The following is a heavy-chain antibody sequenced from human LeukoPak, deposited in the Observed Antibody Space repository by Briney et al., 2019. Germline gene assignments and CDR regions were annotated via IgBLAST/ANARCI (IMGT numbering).Heavy chain of an antibody. D-gene: IGHD3-3*01. CDR2: IKQDGSEK. CDR1: GFTFNSYW. V-gene: IGHV3-7*01. J-gene: IGHJ4*02. CDR3: ARDDPTLFWSGSPFY. Sequence: HPGGSLRLSCAASGFTFNSYWMSWVRQAPGKGLEWVANIKQDGSEKYYVDSVKGRFTISRDNAKNSLYLQMNSLRAEDTAVYYCARDDPTLFWSGSPFYWGQGTLVTVSS.